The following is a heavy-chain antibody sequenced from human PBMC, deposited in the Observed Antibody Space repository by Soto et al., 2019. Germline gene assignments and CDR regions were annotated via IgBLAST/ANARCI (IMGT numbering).Heavy chain of an antibody. J-gene: IGHJ6*02. Sequence: QVQLVESGGGVVQPGRSLRLSCAASGFTFSSYAMHWVRQAPGKGLAWVAVILSDGSNKWYVDSVKGRFTTSRDNSKNTLYLQMNSLRAEDTAVYYCARDVFQEDVWGQGTTVTVSS. V-gene: IGHV3-30-3*01. CDR2: ILSDGSNK. CDR1: GFTFSSYA. CDR3: ARDVFQEDV.